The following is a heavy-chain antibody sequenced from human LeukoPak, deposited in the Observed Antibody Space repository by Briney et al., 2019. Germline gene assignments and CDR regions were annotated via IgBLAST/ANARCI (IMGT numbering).Heavy chain of an antibody. J-gene: IGHJ3*02. D-gene: IGHD3-22*01. CDR2: INQSGSEK. V-gene: IGHV3-7*01. CDR1: GFTFRRYW. Sequence: PGGSLRLSCAASGFTFRRYWMSWVRQAPGKGLEWVANINQSGSEKFYVDSVKGRFTISRDNARNSLYLQMNSLRAEDTAVYSCARDPYYDSSGYYAFDIWGQGTMVTVSS. CDR3: ARDPYYDSSGYYAFDI.